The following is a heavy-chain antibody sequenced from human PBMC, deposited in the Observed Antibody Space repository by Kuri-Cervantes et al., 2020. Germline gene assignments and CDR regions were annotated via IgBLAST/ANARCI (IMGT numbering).Heavy chain of an antibody. CDR2: ISYDGSNK. CDR1: GFTFSSYG. D-gene: IGHD2-2*01. J-gene: IGHJ6*02. CDR3: ARGYCSSTSCYLIGMDV. Sequence: GGSLRLSCAASGFTFSSYGMHWVRQAPGKGLEWVAVISYDGSNKYYADSVKGRFTISRDNSKNTLYLQMNSLRAEDTAVYYCARGYCSSTSCYLIGMDVWGQGTTVTVSS. V-gene: IGHV3-30*03.